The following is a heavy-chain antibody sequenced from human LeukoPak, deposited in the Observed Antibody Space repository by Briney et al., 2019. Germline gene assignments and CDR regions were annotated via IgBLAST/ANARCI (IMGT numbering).Heavy chain of an antibody. J-gene: IGHJ3*02. CDR3: AIASRYCSSTSCYDAFDI. D-gene: IGHD2-2*01. CDR2: FDPEDGET. V-gene: IGHV1-24*01. Sequence: GASVKVSCKVSGYTLTELSMHWVRQAPGKGLEWMGGFDPEDGETIYARKFQGRVTMTEDTSTDTAYMELSSLRSEDTAVYYCAIASRYCSSTSCYDAFDIWGQGTMVTVSS. CDR1: GYTLTELS.